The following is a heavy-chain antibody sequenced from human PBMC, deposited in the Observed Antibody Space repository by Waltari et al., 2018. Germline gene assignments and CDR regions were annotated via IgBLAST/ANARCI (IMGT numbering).Heavy chain of an antibody. CDR2: IEPEDGET. J-gene: IGHJ4*02. Sequence: EVELVQSGAGVTKHGATVKISCKASGYTFMAYFMHWVQQAPGTGLEWMGRIEPEDGETVYSEKFQGRVTITADTSTDTAYMELSSLTSGDTAVYYCAPLPGGSGQTFDYWGQGTLVTVSS. CDR1: GYTFMAYF. V-gene: IGHV1-69-2*01. D-gene: IGHD3-10*01. CDR3: APLPGGSGQTFDY.